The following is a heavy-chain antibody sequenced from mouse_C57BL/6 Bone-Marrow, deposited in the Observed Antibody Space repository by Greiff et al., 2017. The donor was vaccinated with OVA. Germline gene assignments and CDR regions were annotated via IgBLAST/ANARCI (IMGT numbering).Heavy chain of an antibody. CDR3: ANLITTVVEGY. CDR2: ISNLAYSI. D-gene: IGHD1-1*01. V-gene: IGHV5-15*01. J-gene: IGHJ2*01. Sequence: EVKLMESGGGLVQPGGSLKLSCAASGFTFSDYGMAWVRQAPRKGPEWVAFISNLAYSIYYADTVTGRFTIARENAKNTLYLEMSSLRSEDTAMYYCANLITTVVEGYWGQGTTLTVSS. CDR1: GFTFSDYG.